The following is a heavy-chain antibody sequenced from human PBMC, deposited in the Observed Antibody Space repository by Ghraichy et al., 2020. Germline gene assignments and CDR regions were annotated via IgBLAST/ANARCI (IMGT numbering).Heavy chain of an antibody. V-gene: IGHV4-31*03. CDR2: LYYSGST. J-gene: IGHJ4*02. CDR3: ARGRDGGSDGGVFDY. D-gene: IGHD1-26*01. Sequence: SETLSLTCTVSGASISSGTYYWSWIRQHPGKGLEWIGFLYYSGSTYYNPSLKSRVTISGDTSKNQLSLRLSSVTAADTAVYYCARGRDGGSDGGVFDYWGQGTLVTVSS. CDR1: GASISSGTYY.